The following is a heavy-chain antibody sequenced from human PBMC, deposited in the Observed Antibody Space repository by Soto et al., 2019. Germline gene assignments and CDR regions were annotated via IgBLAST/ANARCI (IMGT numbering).Heavy chain of an antibody. V-gene: IGHV3-23*01. CDR3: VLLGGYSYGYFDY. D-gene: IGHD5-18*01. CDR2: ISDSGAT. J-gene: IGHJ4*02. CDR1: GFTFNNYA. Sequence: GGSLRLSCAASGFTFNNYAMSWVRQAPGKGLEWVSTISDSGATYYADSVKGRFTISRDNSKNTLYLQMSSLRAEDTAVYYCVLLGGYSYGYFDYWGQGTLVTVSS.